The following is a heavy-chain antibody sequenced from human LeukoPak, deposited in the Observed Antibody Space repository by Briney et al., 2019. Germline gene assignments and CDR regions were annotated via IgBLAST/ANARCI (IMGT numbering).Heavy chain of an antibody. CDR3: AREHGDYAYYYYYYMDV. CDR2: INSDGSGT. Sequence: GGSLGLSCAASGFTFSSYWMHWVRQAPGKGLVWVSRINSDGSGTSYADSVKGRFTISRDNAKNTLYLQMNSLRAEDTAVYYCAREHGDYAYYYYYYMDVWGKGTTVTVSS. J-gene: IGHJ6*03. CDR1: GFTFSSYW. V-gene: IGHV3-74*01. D-gene: IGHD4-17*01.